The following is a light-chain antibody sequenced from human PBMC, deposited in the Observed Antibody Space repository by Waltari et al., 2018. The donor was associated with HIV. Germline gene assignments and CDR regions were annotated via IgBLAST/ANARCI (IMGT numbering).Light chain of an antibody. CDR2: GAS. J-gene: IGKJ1*01. V-gene: IGKV3-15*01. CDR3: QQYNNWPLTWT. Sequence: EIVLTQSPATLSVSTGERATLSCRASQSVSSNLAWYQQKAGQAPRLLLYGASTRATGIPARFSGSGSGTEFTLTISSLQSEDFAIYYCQQYNNWPLTWTFGQGTKVEIK. CDR1: QSVSSN.